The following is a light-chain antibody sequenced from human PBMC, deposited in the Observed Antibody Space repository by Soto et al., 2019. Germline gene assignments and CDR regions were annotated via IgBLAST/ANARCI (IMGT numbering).Light chain of an antibody. J-gene: IGKJ1*01. V-gene: IGKV3-20*01. Sequence: FTLPPGTPSSPPGEIAALVCSAGQSVSSNYLAWYQQKPGQAPRLLIYGASNRASGVPDRFSGSGSGTDFTLTISRLQPDDFAVYYCQQYGSPGTFGQGTKVDIK. CDR2: GAS. CDR3: QQYGSPGT. CDR1: QSVSSNY.